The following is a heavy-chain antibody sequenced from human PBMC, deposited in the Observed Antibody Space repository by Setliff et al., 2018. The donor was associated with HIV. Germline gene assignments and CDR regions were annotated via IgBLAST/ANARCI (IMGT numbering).Heavy chain of an antibody. CDR3: SRGPTIRGSFTGVVYTAPLPSFDT. J-gene: IGHJ4*02. Sequence: PSETLSLTCAVYGGSFSGFSWNWIRQPPGKGLEWIGDINNYGVTLYTSSLAGRVTISVDTSKNQFSLTLKSLTVADTAFYFCSRGPTIRGSFTGVVYTAPLPSFDTWSQGSLVTVSS. V-gene: IGHV4-34*01. D-gene: IGHD3-3*01. CDR1: GGSFSGFS. CDR2: INNYGVT.